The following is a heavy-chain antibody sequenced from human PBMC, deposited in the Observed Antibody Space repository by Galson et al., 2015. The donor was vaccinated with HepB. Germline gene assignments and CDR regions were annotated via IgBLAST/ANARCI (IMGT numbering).Heavy chain of an antibody. V-gene: IGHV3-7*01. CDR2: IKQDGSET. CDR3: ARPRIAAKYYFDY. CDR1: GFTFSNYW. Sequence: SLRLSCAASGFTFSNYWMSWVRQAPGKGLEWVANIKQDGSETYYVDSVKGRFTISRDNAKNSVYLQMNSLRAEDTAVYYCARPRIAAKYYFDYWGQGTLVAVSS. J-gene: IGHJ4*02. D-gene: IGHD6-6*01.